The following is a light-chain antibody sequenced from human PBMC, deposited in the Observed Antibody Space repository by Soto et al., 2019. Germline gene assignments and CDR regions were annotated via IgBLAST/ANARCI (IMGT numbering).Light chain of an antibody. Sequence: QSALTQPPSASGTPGQRVTISCSGSSSNIGSNYVYWYQQLPGTAPKLLIYSNNQRPSGVPDRFSGSKSDTSASLAISGLRSEDEADYYCAAWDDSLSGPVFGGGTKLTVL. CDR1: SSNIGSNY. J-gene: IGLJ3*02. CDR3: AAWDDSLSGPV. CDR2: SNN. V-gene: IGLV1-47*02.